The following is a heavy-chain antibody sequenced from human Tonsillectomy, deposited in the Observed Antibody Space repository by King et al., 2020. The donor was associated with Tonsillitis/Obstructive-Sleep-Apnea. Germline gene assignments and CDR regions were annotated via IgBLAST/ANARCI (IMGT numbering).Heavy chain of an antibody. D-gene: IGHD5/OR15-5a*01. Sequence: QLVQSGAEVKKPGASVKVSCQASGYNFISYGISWVRQAPGQGLEWMGWISADNRYTNYAQNLQGRVTMTTDTSTSTVYMELRSLRSDDTAVYYCARLVHVSYSLSTPSVLWARGTLVTVPS. CDR1: GYNFISYG. J-gene: IGHJ4*02. CDR2: ISADNRYT. CDR3: ARLVHVSYSLSTPSVL. V-gene: IGHV1-18*01.